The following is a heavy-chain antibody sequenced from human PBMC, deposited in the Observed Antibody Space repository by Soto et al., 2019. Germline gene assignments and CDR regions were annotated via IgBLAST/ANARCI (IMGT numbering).Heavy chain of an antibody. Sequence: QVQLVQSGAEVKKPGSSVKVSCKASGGTFSSYAISWVRQAPGQGLEWMGGIIPIFGTANYAQKFQGRVTITADESTSTAYMELSSLRSEDTAVYYCARSPHWGSRTSYYGMDVWGQGTTVTVSS. D-gene: IGHD7-27*01. J-gene: IGHJ6*02. V-gene: IGHV1-69*01. CDR2: IIPIFGTA. CDR1: GGTFSSYA. CDR3: ARSPHWGSRTSYYGMDV.